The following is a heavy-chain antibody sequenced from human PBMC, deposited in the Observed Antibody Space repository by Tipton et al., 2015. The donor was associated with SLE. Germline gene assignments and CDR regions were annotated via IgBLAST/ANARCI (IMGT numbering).Heavy chain of an antibody. CDR3: ATQVGFTVTTYWYFDL. Sequence: QSGAEVKKPGSSVKVSCKASGGTFSSYAISWVRQAPGQGLEWMGGIIPIFGTANYAQKFQGRVTITADESTSTAYMELSSLRSEDTAVYYCATQVGFTVTTYWYFDLWGRGTLVTVSS. CDR1: GGTFSSYA. CDR2: IIPIFGTA. V-gene: IGHV1-69*01. D-gene: IGHD4-17*01. J-gene: IGHJ2*01.